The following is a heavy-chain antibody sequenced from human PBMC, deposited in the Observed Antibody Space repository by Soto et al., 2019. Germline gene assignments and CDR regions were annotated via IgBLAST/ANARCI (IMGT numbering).Heavy chain of an antibody. J-gene: IGHJ5*02. CDR3: ARKYCSGGSCYATAGANWFDP. V-gene: IGHV4-34*01. Sequence: SETLSLTCAVYGGSFSGYYWSWIRQPPGKGLEWIGEINHSGSTNYNPSLKSRVTISVDTSKNQFSLKLSSVTAADTAVYYCARKYCSGGSCYATAGANWFDPWGQGTLVTVSS. D-gene: IGHD2-15*01. CDR2: INHSGST. CDR1: GGSFSGYY.